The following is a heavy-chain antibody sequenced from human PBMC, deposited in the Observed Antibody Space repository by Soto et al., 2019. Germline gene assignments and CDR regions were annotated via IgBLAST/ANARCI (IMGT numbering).Heavy chain of an antibody. CDR1: GYTFTDFF. D-gene: IGHD1-26*01. CDR3: AAILGGSGRFYYYGLDV. CDR2: INPNSGAT. Sequence: QVQLVQSGAEVKKPGASVKVSCTAFGYTFTDFFIHWVRQAPGQGLEWMGSINPNSGATTYAQRFQGRVTMTRDTSISTAYMDVSRLRSDDKAVYYCAAILGGSGRFYYYGLDVWGKGTTVTVSS. J-gene: IGHJ6*04. V-gene: IGHV1-2*02.